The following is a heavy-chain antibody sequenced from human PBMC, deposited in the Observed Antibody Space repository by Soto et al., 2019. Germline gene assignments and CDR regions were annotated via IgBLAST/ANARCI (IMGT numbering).Heavy chain of an antibody. CDR1: GFTISTHG. J-gene: IGHJ4*02. CDR2: IWYDGSNK. V-gene: IGHV3-33*03. CDR3: AAATTWNFHFPY. D-gene: IGHD1-7*01. Sequence: QAQLVESGGGVVQPGTSLRLSCAASGFTISTHGMHWVRQAPGKGLEWLANIWYDGSNKFYAESGKGRFSISKDNSKTTLYLQMSSLRAEDTAVYYCAAATTWNFHFPYWGQGTQVTVSS.